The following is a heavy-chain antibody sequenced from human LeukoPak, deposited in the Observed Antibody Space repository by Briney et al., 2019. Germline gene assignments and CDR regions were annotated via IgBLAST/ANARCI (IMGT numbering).Heavy chain of an antibody. J-gene: IGHJ4*02. Sequence: GGSLRLSCAASGFTVSSYYMNWVRQAPGKGLEWVSVIYSGSSTYYADSVKARFTISRDNSKNTLYLQMSSLRAEDTAVYYCVKDLRAARPINDFDYWGQGTLVTVSS. V-gene: IGHV3-53*05. D-gene: IGHD6-6*01. CDR1: GFTVSSYY. CDR3: VKDLRAARPINDFDY. CDR2: IYSGSST.